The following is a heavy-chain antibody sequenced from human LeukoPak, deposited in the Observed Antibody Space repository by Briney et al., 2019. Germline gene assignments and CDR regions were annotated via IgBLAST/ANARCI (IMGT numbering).Heavy chain of an antibody. CDR3: ASSSYCSSTSCYDGWDYYYYYYMDV. D-gene: IGHD2-2*01. CDR2: ISGSGGST. V-gene: IGHV3-23*01. Sequence: GGSLRLSCAASGFTFSSYAMSWVRQAPGKGLEWVSAISGSGGSTYYADSVKGRFTISRDNSKNTLYLQMNSLRAEDTAVYYCASSSYCSSTSCYDGWDYYYYYYMDVWGKGTTVTVSS. CDR1: GFTFSSYA. J-gene: IGHJ6*03.